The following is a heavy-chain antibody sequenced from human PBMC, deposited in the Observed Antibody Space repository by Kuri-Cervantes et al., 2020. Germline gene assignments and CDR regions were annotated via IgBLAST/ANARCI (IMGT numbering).Heavy chain of an antibody. CDR2: INHSEST. CDR3: ARDNRVLRGGGMDV. Sequence: GPLRLSWAVYGGSFSGYYWSWIRQPQGKGLEGIGEINHSESTNYNPSLKSRVTISVDTSKNQFSLKLSSVTAADTAVYYCARDNRVLRGGGMDVWGQGTTVTVSS. CDR1: GGSFSGYY. D-gene: IGHD3-10*01. J-gene: IGHJ6*02. V-gene: IGHV4-34*01.